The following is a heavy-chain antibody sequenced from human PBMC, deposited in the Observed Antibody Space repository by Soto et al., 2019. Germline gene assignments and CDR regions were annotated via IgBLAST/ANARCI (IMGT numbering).Heavy chain of an antibody. CDR3: AREGELPFRGGPGGTDV. J-gene: IGHJ6*02. D-gene: IGHD1-26*01. Sequence: SPTLSLTCAISGDSVSSNSAAWNWIRQSPSRGLEWLGRTYYRSKWYNDYAVSVKSRITINPDTSKNQFSLQLNSVTPEDTAVYYCAREGELPFRGGPGGTDVWGQGTTVTVSS. V-gene: IGHV6-1*01. CDR1: GDSVSSNSAA. CDR2: TYYRSKWYN.